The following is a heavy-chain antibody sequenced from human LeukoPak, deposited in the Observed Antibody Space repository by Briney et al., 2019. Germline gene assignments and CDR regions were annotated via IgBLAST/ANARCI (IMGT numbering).Heavy chain of an antibody. CDR2: NNPNSGGT. D-gene: IGHD3-10*01. CDR3: ARGGLLWFGEFGDY. CDR1: GYTFTGYY. J-gene: IGHJ4*02. Sequence: ASVKVSCKASGYTFTGYYMHWVRQAPGQGLEWMGWNNPNSGGTNYAQKFQGWVTMTRDTSISTAYMELSRLRSDDTAVYYCARGGLLWFGEFGDYWGQGTLVTVSS. V-gene: IGHV1-2*04.